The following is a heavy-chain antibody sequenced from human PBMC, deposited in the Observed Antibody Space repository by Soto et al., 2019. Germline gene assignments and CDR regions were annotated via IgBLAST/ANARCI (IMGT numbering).Heavy chain of an antibody. CDR2: VYYTGTT. D-gene: IGHD3-22*01. CDR3: ARLGGYYQSLDT. CDR1: GGSIDSYC. J-gene: IGHJ5*02. Sequence: QVQLQESGPGLVKPTETLSLTCTVSGGSIDSYCWTWIRQPPGKGLEWIGYVYYTGTTTYSPSLKSRVTISVDTSMNQISLKLSSVTAADTASYYCARLGGYYQSLDTWGQGTLVTVSS. V-gene: IGHV4-59*08.